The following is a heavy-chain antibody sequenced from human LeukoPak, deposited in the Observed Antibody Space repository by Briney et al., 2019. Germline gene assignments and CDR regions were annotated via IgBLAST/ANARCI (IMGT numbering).Heavy chain of an antibody. CDR1: GFTFSSYE. CDR3: ARERYSYGEYFDY. CDR2: ISSSGSTI. D-gene: IGHD5-18*01. Sequence: GGSLRLSCAASGFTFSSYEMNWVRQAPGKGLEWVSYISSSGSTIYYADSVKGRFTISRDNAKNSLYLQMNSLRAEDTAVYYCARERYSYGEYFDYWGQGTLVTVSS. J-gene: IGHJ4*02. V-gene: IGHV3-48*03.